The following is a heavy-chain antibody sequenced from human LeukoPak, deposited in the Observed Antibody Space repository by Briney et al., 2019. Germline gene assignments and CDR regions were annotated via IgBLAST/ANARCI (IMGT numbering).Heavy chain of an antibody. D-gene: IGHD4-17*01. V-gene: IGHV4-59*08. Sequence: PSETLSLTCTVSGGSISSYYWSWIRQPPGKGLERIGYIYYSGSTNYNPSLKSRVTISVDTSKNQFSLKLSSVTAADTAVYYCARNVGDYFDYWGQGTLVTVSS. CDR3: ARNVGDYFDY. J-gene: IGHJ4*02. CDR2: IYYSGST. CDR1: GGSISSYY.